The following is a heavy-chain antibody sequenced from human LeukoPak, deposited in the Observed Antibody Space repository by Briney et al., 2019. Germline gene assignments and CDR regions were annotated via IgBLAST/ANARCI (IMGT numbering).Heavy chain of an antibody. CDR2: IWEDGSNK. V-gene: IGHV3-33*01. D-gene: IGHD5-18*01. J-gene: IGHJ4*02. CDR1: GFTFSSYG. CDR3: ERGDSYGRLDY. Sequence: GGSLRLSCAASGFTFSSYGVHWGRQAPGKGLEWGAVIWEDGSNKYYADSVEGRFTISRDNSKNTLYLKMHSMSAEDTAVYSCERGDSYGRLDYWGQGTLVSVSS.